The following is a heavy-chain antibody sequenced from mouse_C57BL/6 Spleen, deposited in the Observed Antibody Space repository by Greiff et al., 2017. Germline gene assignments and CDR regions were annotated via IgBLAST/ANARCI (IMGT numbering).Heavy chain of an antibody. Sequence: EVMLVESGPELVKPGASVKIPCKASGYTFTDYNMNWVKQSHGKSLEWIGDINPNNGGTIYNQKFKGTATLTVDKSSSTAYMELRSLTSEDTAVYYCARRDYGNDEDYFDCWGQGTTRTVSS. CDR3: ARRDYGNDEDYFDC. D-gene: IGHD2-2*01. CDR2: INPNNGGT. J-gene: IGHJ2*01. CDR1: GYTFTDYN. V-gene: IGHV1-18*01.